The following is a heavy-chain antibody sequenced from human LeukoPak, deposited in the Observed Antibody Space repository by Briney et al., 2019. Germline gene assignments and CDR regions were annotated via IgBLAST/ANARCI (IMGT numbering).Heavy chain of an antibody. CDR1: GFTFSRYS. CDR2: ISTSSSYI. CDR3: ARARGIAVAGTEGWPYFDY. V-gene: IGHV3-21*01. Sequence: PGGSLRLSCAASGFTFSRYSMNWVRQAPGKGLEWVSSISTSSSYIHYADSVKGRFTISRDNAKNTLYLQMNSLRAEDTAVYYCARARGIAVAGTEGWPYFDYWGQGTLVTVSP. J-gene: IGHJ4*02. D-gene: IGHD6-19*01.